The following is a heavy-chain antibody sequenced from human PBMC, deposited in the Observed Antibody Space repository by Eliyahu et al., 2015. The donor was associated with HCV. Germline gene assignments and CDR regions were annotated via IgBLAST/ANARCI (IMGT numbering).Heavy chain of an antibody. D-gene: IGHD3/OR15-3a*01. V-gene: IGHV3-21*02. J-gene: IGHJ6*02. CDR1: GFTFSSYS. Sequence: EVQLVESGGGLVKPGGSLRLSCAASGFTFSSYSMSWVRQAPGKGLEWVSSISSSSSFIYYTDSVKGRFTISRDDAKNSLYLQMNSLRAEDTAVYYCARDWTGGGFWGQGTTVAVSS. CDR3: ARDWTGGGF. CDR2: ISSSSSFI.